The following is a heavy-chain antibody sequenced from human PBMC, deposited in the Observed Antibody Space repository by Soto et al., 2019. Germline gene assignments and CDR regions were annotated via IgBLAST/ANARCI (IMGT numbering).Heavy chain of an antibody. CDR2: IYATGTT. J-gene: IGHJ5*02. D-gene: IGHD1-1*01. V-gene: IGHV4-4*07. CDR1: CASISGFY. CDR3: VRDGTKTLRDWFDP. Sequence: SETLSLTCTVSCASISGFYWSWIRKSAGKGLEWIGRIYATGTTDYNPSLKSRVMMSVDTSKKQFSLKLRSVTAADTAVYYCVRDGTKTLRDWFDPWGQGISVTVSS.